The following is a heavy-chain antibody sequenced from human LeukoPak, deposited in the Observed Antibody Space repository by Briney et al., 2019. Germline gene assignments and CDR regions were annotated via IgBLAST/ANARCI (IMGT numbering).Heavy chain of an antibody. V-gene: IGHV3-53*01. Sequence: GGSLRLSCAASGFTVSSNYMSWVRQAPGKGVEWVSVIYSGGSTYYADSVKGRFTISRDNSKNTLYLQMNSLRAEDTAVYYCARSPLWFGPNFDYWGQATLVTVSS. CDR1: GFTVSSNY. J-gene: IGHJ4*02. CDR3: ARSPLWFGPNFDY. D-gene: IGHD3-10*01. CDR2: IYSGGST.